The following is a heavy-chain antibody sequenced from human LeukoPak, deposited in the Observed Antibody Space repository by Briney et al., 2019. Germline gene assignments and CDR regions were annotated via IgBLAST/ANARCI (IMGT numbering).Heavy chain of an antibody. Sequence: SETLSLTCTVSGFSISSDYYWGWIRQPPGKGLEWLGSVSHSGITYYNSPLNSRVTISVDTSKNQFSLKVNSVTAADTAVYYCARLVIPWGQGILVTVSS. V-gene: IGHV4-38-2*02. CDR3: ARLVIP. J-gene: IGHJ5*02. CDR1: GFSISSDYY. CDR2: VSHSGIT. D-gene: IGHD3-10*01.